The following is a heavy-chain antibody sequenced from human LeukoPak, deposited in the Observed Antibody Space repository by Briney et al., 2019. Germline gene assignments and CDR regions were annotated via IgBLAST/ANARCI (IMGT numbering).Heavy chain of an antibody. CDR1: GGSITNYY. CDR3: ARDPSGSYYARANAFDI. V-gene: IGHV4-59*01. Sequence: PSETLSLTCTVSGGSITNYYWSWIRQPPGKGLEWIGYIYYSGSTNYNPSLKSRVTISVDTSKNQFSLKLSSVTAADTAVYYCARDPSGSYYARANAFDIWAKGQWSPSLQ. D-gene: IGHD1-26*01. CDR2: IYYSGST. J-gene: IGHJ3*02.